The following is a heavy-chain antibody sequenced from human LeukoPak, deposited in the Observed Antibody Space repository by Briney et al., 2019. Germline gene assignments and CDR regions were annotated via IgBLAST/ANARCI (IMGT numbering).Heavy chain of an antibody. CDR2: IKQDGSEK. V-gene: IGHV3-7*01. CDR1: GFTFSSYA. CDR3: ARVLGNADY. D-gene: IGHD7-27*01. J-gene: IGHJ4*02. Sequence: PGGSLRLSCAASGFTFSSYAMSWVRQAPGKGLEWVANIKQDGSEKYYVDSVKGRFTISRDNAKNSLYLQMNSLRAEDTAVYYCARVLGNADYWGQGTLVTVSS.